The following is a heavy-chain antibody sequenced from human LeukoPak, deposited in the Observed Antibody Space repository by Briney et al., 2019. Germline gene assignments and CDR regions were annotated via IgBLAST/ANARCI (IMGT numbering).Heavy chain of an antibody. CDR3: AKAIEDTFIHY. V-gene: IGHV3-30*18. CDR1: GFTFSSYG. CDR2: VSYDGSNK. D-gene: IGHD2-15*01. J-gene: IGHJ4*02. Sequence: GRSLRLSCAASGFTFSSYGMHWVRQAPGKGLEWVAVVSYDGSNKYYADSVKGRFTISRDNSKNTLYLQMNSLRAEDTAVYYCAKAIEDTFIHYWGQGTLVTVLS.